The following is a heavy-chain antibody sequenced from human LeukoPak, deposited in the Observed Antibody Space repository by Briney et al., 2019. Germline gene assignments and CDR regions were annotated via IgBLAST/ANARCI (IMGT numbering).Heavy chain of an antibody. Sequence: GASVKVSCKASGYTFTSYYMHWVRQAPGQGLEWMGGIIPIFGTANYAQKFQGRVTITADESTSTAYMELSSLRPEDTAVYYCARTWIHKNWFDPWGQGSLVTVSS. V-gene: IGHV1-69*13. CDR3: ARTWIHKNWFDP. J-gene: IGHJ5*02. D-gene: IGHD5-12*01. CDR1: GYTFTSYY. CDR2: IIPIFGTA.